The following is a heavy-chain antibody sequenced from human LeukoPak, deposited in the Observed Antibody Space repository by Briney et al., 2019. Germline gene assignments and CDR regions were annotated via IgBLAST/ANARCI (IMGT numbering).Heavy chain of an antibody. Sequence: NPSGTLSLTCAVSSGSINSNLWSWVRQPPGKRLEWIGEIYHSGSTNYNPTLKSRVTISVDKSKNQFSLRLTSVTAADTAVYYCARGEEYNSGTEHFDYWGQGILVTVSS. D-gene: IGHD3-10*01. V-gene: IGHV4-4*02. CDR1: SGSINSNL. CDR3: ARGEEYNSGTEHFDY. J-gene: IGHJ4*02. CDR2: IYHSGST.